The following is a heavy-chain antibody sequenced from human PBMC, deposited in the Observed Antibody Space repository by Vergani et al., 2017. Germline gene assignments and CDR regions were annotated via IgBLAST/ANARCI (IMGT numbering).Heavy chain of an antibody. CDR2: ISWNSGSI. Sequence: EVQLVETGGGLIQPGGSLRLSCAASGFTVSSNYMHWVRQAPGKGLEWVSGISWNSGSIGYADSVKGRFTISRDNAKNSLYLQMNSLRAEDTALYYCARIAAAGNDLWGRGTLVTVSS. CDR1: GFTVSSNY. D-gene: IGHD6-13*01. CDR3: ARIAAAGNDL. V-gene: IGHV3-9*01. J-gene: IGHJ2*01.